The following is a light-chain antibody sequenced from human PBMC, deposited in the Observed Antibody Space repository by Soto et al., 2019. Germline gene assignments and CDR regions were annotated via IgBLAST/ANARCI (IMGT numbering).Light chain of an antibody. CDR2: GAS. Sequence: IVLTQSPGTLSLSPGERTTLSFRASQSISRYLAWYQQKPGQVPRLLIYGASSRATGTPDRFSGSGSGTDGTLTINRLEPEDGELYYGQQYGSSPPTFGQGTKVDIK. CDR3: QQYGSSPPT. V-gene: IGKV3-20*01. CDR1: QSISRY. J-gene: IGKJ1*01.